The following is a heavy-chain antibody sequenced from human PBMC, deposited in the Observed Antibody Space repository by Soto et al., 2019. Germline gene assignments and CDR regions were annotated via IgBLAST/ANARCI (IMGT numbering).Heavy chain of an antibody. V-gene: IGHV4-39*01. CDR1: GGSIRSNSYY. J-gene: IGHJ5*02. CDR2: IYYSGST. CDR3: ARHKGAKKPDNWFDP. D-gene: IGHD1-26*01. Sequence: SETLSLTCTASGGSIRSNSYYWGWIRQPPGKGLEWIGSIYYSGSTYYNPSLKSRVTISVDTSKNQFSLKLSSVTAADTAVYYCARHKGAKKPDNWFDPWGQGTLVTVSS.